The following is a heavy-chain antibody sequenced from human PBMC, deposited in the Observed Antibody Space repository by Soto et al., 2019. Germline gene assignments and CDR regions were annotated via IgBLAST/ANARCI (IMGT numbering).Heavy chain of an antibody. CDR1: GFTFSSYW. V-gene: IGHV3-7*04. Sequence: EVQLVESGGGLVQPGGSLRLSCAASGFTFSSYWMSWVRQAPGKGLEWVANIKQDGSEKYYVDSVKGRFTISRDNAKNSLYLQMNSLRAEDTAVYYCARGTDPGYWYFDLWGRGTLVTVSS. CDR3: ARGTDPGYWYFDL. CDR2: IKQDGSEK. J-gene: IGHJ2*01.